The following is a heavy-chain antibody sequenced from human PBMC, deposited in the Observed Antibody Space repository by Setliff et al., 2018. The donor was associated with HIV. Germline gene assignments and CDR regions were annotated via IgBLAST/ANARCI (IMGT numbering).Heavy chain of an antibody. CDR1: GYKFTSYY. J-gene: IGHJ4*02. D-gene: IGHD6-6*01. CDR3: ARDHIAARSVDY. Sequence: GASVKVSCKASGYKFTSYYIHWVRQAPGQGLEWMGLIGPSGSSTTYAQNFQGRVTMSRDTSTNTVYMELSSLRSEDTAVYYCARDHIAARSVDYWGQGTLVTVSS. V-gene: IGHV1-46*01. CDR2: IGPSGSST.